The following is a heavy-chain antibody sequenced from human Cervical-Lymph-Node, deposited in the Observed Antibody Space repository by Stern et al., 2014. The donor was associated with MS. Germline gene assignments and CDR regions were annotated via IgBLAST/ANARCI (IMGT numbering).Heavy chain of an antibody. CDR1: GYSFSNFW. CDR3: VRRRDSGGYDTFDI. V-gene: IGHV5-51*01. CDR2: IYPGDSDT. Sequence: QLVESGAEVKKPGESLKISCKTSGYSFSNFWIGWVRQMPGKGLEWMGIIYPGDSDTTYSPSFQGQVTISADESISTAYLQWRSLKASDTAMHYCVRRRDSGGYDTFDIWGQGTMLIVSS. J-gene: IGHJ3*02. D-gene: IGHD3-22*01.